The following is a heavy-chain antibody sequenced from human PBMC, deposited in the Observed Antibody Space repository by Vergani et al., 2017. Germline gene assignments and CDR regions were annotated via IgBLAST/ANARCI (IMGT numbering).Heavy chain of an antibody. CDR2: INDSGST. J-gene: IGHJ4*02. CDR1: GGSFSAYY. Sequence: QVQLQQWGTGLLKPSETLSLTCGVYGGSFSAYYWSWIRQPPGKGLEWIGEINDSGSTNYNPSLKSRATISVDTSKKQFSLKLNSVIAADTAVYYCVRARGAVAGYFDYWGQGTQVTVSS. CDR3: VRARGAVAGYFDY. V-gene: IGHV4-34*01. D-gene: IGHD6-19*01.